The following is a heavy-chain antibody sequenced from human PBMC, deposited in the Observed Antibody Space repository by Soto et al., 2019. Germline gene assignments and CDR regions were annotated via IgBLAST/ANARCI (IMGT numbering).Heavy chain of an antibody. CDR2: ISYDGSNK. Sequence: GGSLRLSCAASGFTFSSYAMHWVRQAPGKGLEWVAVISYDGSNKYYADSVKGRFTISRDNSKNTLYLQMNSLRAEDTAVYYCARELAVAGTGYYFDYWGQGTLVTVS. J-gene: IGHJ4*02. CDR1: GFTFSSYA. CDR3: ARELAVAGTGYYFDY. V-gene: IGHV3-30-3*01. D-gene: IGHD6-19*01.